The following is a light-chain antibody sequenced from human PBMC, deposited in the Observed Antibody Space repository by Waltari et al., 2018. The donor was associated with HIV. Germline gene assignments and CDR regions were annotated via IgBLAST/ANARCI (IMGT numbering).Light chain of an antibody. CDR2: GAS. Sequence: ENVLTQSPGTLSLSPGERVTLSCSASQSVSSSYLAWYQQKPGQAPRLLIFGASSRATGVPDRFSGSGSGTDFTLTISRLEPEDFAVYYCQLYGSSPPITFGQGTRLEIK. J-gene: IGKJ5*01. CDR1: QSVSSSY. V-gene: IGKV3-20*01. CDR3: QLYGSSPPIT.